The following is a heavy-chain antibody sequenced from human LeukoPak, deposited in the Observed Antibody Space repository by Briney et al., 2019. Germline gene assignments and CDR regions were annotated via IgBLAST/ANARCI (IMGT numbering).Heavy chain of an antibody. V-gene: IGHV3-21*01. J-gene: IGHJ5*02. CDR1: GFTFGDYA. Sequence: GGSLRLSCTASGFTFGDYAMSWVRRAPGKGLEWVSSISTSSSYIYYADSVRGRFTISRDNAKNSLYLQMNSLRAEDTAVYSCARGADGVSSNSRGWFDPWGQGTLVTVSS. CDR3: ARGADGVSSNSRGWFDP. CDR2: ISTSSSYI. D-gene: IGHD2-15*01.